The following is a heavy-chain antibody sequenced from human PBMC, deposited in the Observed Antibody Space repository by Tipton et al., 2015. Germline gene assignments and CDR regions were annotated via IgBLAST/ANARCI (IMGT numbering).Heavy chain of an antibody. CDR3: AREDIVVVLARGGAFDI. D-gene: IGHD2-2*01. Sequence: SLRLSCAVSGFTFSSYGMNWVRQAPGKGLEWVSYIGSSSNTISHADSVKGRFTISRDNAKNSLYLQMNSLRNEDTAVYFCAREDIVVVLARGGAFDIWGQGTMVTVSS. CDR2: IGSSSNTI. J-gene: IGHJ3*02. V-gene: IGHV3-48*02. CDR1: GFTFSSYG.